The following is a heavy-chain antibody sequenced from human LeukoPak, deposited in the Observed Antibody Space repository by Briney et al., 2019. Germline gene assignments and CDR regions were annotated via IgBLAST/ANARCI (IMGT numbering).Heavy chain of an antibody. J-gene: IGHJ4*02. D-gene: IGHD6-6*01. CDR1: GYTFISYQ. Sequence: SVKVSCKAPGYTFISYQMHWVRQAPGQGLEWMGIINPTGGSTSHAQKFQGRVTMTRDTSTSTVYMGLSSLRSEDTAVYYCARKGSSSCFDYWGQGTLVTVSS. CDR3: ARKGSSSCFDY. CDR2: INPTGGST. V-gene: IGHV1-46*01.